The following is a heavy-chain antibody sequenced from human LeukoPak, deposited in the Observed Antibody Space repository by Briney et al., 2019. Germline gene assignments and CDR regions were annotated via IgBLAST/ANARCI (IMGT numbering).Heavy chain of an antibody. CDR1: GGSISSGGYY. J-gene: IGHJ4*02. Sequence: SETLSLTCTVSGGSISSGGYYWRWIRQHPGTGLEWIGYIYYSGSTYYNPSLKSRVTISVDTSKNQYSLKLSSVTAADTAVYYCASGMIALYWGQGTLVTVSS. CDR3: ASGMIALY. D-gene: IGHD3-22*01. V-gene: IGHV4-31*03. CDR2: IYYSGST.